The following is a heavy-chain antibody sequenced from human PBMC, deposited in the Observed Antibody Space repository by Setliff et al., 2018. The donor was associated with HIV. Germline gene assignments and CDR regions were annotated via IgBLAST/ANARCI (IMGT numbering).Heavy chain of an antibody. V-gene: IGHV3-48*03. CDR3: ARGYYGY. CDR1: GFTFSDIE. Sequence: PGGSLRLSCGASGFTFSDIEMNWVRQAPGKGLGWISFIGGHGSIIHYADSVKGRFTISRDNAKNSVYLQMHSLRVEDTAVYFCARGYYGYWGHGTQVTVSS. CDR2: IGGHGSII. J-gene: IGHJ4*01.